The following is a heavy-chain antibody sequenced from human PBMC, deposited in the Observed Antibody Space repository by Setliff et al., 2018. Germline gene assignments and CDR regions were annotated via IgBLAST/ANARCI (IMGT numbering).Heavy chain of an antibody. Sequence: SETLSLTCTVSRGSISSSGYYWVWIRQPPGKGLEWIGSIYSGGNTYNNASLKSRVTISVDTSKNQFSLRLSSVAAADTAVYYCARGFDVCGGGACYTDGPYYFDYWGLGTLVTVSS. CDR3: ARGFDVCGGGACYTDGPYYFDY. CDR2: IYSGGNT. J-gene: IGHJ4*02. V-gene: IGHV4-39*01. D-gene: IGHD2-21*02. CDR1: RGSISSSGYY.